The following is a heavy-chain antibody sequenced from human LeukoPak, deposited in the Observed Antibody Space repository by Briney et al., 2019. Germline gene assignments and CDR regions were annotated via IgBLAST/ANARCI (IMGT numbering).Heavy chain of an antibody. D-gene: IGHD5-24*01. V-gene: IGHV4-4*09. CDR3: ARHGEMATSDYYYYMDV. Sequence: SETLPLTCTVSGGSISSYYWSWIRQPPGKGLEWIGYSYTSGSTNYNPSLKSRVTISVDTSKNQFSLKLSSVTAADTAVYYCARHGEMATSDYYYYMDVWGKGTTVTVSS. CDR1: GGSISSYY. J-gene: IGHJ6*03. CDR2: SYTSGST.